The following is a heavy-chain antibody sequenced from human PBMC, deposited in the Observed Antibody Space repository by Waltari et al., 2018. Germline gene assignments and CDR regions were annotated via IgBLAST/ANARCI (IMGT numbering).Heavy chain of an antibody. D-gene: IGHD1-26*01. CDR1: GYTFTSYA. V-gene: IGHV1-3*03. CDR2: INAGNGNT. J-gene: IGHJ5*02. Sequence: QVQLVQSGAEVKKPGASVKVSCKASGYTFTSYAMPWVRQAPGQRLERMGWINAGNGNTKYSQEFQGRVTITRDTSASTAYMELSSLRSEDMAVYYCARDYSGSYWGWFDPWGQGTLVTVSS. CDR3: ARDYSGSYWGWFDP.